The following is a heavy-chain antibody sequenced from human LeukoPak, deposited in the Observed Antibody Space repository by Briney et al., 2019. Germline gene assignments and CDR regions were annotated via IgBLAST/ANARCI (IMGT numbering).Heavy chain of an antibody. Sequence: ASVKVSCKASGYTFTSYDINWVRQATGQGLEWMGWMNPNSGNTGYAQKFQGRVTMTRNTSISTAYMELSSLRSEDTAVYYCARLVAARVSWFDPWGQGTLVTVSS. CDR3: ARLVAARVSWFDP. CDR1: GYTFTSYD. CDR2: MNPNSGNT. D-gene: IGHD6-6*01. J-gene: IGHJ5*02. V-gene: IGHV1-8*01.